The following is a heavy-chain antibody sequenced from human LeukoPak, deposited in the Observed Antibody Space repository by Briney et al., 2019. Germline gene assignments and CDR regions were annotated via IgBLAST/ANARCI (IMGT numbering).Heavy chain of an antibody. D-gene: IGHD3-22*01. V-gene: IGHV4-30-4*08. CDR1: GGSISSSSYY. CDR3: ARELRADFGSGYKSLFDY. J-gene: IGHJ4*02. CDR2: IYYSGST. Sequence: PSETLSLTCTVSGGSISSSSYYWGWIRQPPGKGLEWIGYIYYSGSTYYNPSLKSRVTISVDTSKNQFSLKLSSVTAADTAVYYCARELRADFGSGYKSLFDYWGQGTLVTVSS.